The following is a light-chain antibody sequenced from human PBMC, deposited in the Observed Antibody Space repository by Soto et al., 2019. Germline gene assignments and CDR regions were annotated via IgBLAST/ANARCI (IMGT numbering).Light chain of an antibody. J-gene: IGKJ1*01. Sequence: EVVMTQSPATLSVSLGEGATLSCRASQSVGSDLAWYQHKPGLAPRLLIYGASTRATGVPARFSGGGSGTEFTLTISSLQSEDFAVYYCQQYNNWPPWTFGQGTKVDIK. CDR2: GAS. CDR3: QQYNNWPPWT. CDR1: QSVGSD. V-gene: IGKV3-15*01.